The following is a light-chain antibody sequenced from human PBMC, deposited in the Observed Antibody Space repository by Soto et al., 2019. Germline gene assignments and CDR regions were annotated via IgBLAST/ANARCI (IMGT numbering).Light chain of an antibody. CDR2: GAS. CDR1: QSLSSN. J-gene: IGKJ3*01. CDR3: LQYNNWPFT. Sequence: EIVMTHSPATLSVSPGERATLCCRASQSLSSNLAWYQHKPGQAPRLLIYGASTRATGIPARFSGSGSGTEFTLTISSLQSEDFAVYYCLQYNNWPFTFGPGTKVDVK. V-gene: IGKV3-15*01.